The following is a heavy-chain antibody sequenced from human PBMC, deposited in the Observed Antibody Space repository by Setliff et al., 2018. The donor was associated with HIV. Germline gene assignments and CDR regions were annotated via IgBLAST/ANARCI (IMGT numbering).Heavy chain of an antibody. V-gene: IGHV1-18*01. Sequence: ASVKVSCKASGYTFTTYGISWVRQAPGHGLEWMGWISPNFGHTNYAQNFLGRVTMTIDTATSRAYMELRSLRSDDTAVYFCARLGSGWSDSYYYAMDIWGQGTTVTVSS. J-gene: IGHJ6*02. CDR2: ISPNFGHT. D-gene: IGHD6-19*01. CDR3: ARLGSGWSDSYYYAMDI. CDR1: GYTFTTYG.